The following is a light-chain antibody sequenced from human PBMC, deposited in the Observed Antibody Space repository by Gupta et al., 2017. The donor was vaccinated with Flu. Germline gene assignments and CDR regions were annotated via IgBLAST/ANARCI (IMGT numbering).Light chain of an antibody. J-gene: IGLJ2*01. V-gene: IGLV5-45*01. CDR2: YKPTTDG. Sequence: GTSKLHWYQQKSGSPPQYLYAYKPTTDGKRGSGDPIRVPVSGYGSGNDGILLISGLQSEDEADYYCKTWHSSTWVFGGGTKLTVL. CDR1: GTSK. CDR3: KTWHSSTWV.